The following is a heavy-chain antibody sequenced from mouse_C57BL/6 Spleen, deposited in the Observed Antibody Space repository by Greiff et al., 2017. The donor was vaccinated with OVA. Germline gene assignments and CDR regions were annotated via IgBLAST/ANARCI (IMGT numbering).Heavy chain of an antibody. Sequence: EVQRVESGGDLVKPGGSLKLSCAASGFTFSSYGMSWVRQTPDKRLEWVATISSGGSCTNYPDSVKGRFTFSRDNAKNTMYLQMSSLKSEDTAMYYCARQPLYSKRDYWGQGTTRTVSS. J-gene: IGHJ2*01. CDR2: ISSGGSCT. V-gene: IGHV5-6*01. CDR1: GFTFSSYG. CDR3: ARQPLYSKRDY. D-gene: IGHD2-5*01.